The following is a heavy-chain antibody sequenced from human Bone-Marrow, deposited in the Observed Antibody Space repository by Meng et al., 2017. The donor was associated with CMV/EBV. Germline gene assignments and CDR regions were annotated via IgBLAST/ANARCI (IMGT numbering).Heavy chain of an antibody. CDR2: ISYDGSNT. CDR1: GFTFSNYA. Sequence: GGSLRLSCAASGFTFSNYAIHWVRQAPGKGLEWVAVISYDGSNTYYVDSVKGRFTLSRDNSRNTLYLQMNSLRPEDTAVYYCARHVTLGYCSSTSCYPYYGMDVWGQGTTVTVSS. J-gene: IGHJ6*02. V-gene: IGHV3-30-3*01. D-gene: IGHD2-2*01. CDR3: ARHVTLGYCSSTSCYPYYGMDV.